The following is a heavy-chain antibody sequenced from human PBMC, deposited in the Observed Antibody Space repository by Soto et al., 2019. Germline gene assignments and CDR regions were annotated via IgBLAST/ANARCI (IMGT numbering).Heavy chain of an antibody. CDR1: GFTFSSYA. J-gene: IGHJ6*02. CDR2: ISYDGSNK. V-gene: IGHV3-30-3*01. CDR3: ARGLDYYDSSGYQGAGYGMDV. Sequence: GGSLRLSCAASGFTFSSYAMHWVSQAPGKGLEWVAVISYDGSNKYYADSVKGRFTISRDNSKNTLYLQMNSLRAEDTAVYYCARGLDYYDSSGYQGAGYGMDVWGQGTTVTVSS. D-gene: IGHD3-22*01.